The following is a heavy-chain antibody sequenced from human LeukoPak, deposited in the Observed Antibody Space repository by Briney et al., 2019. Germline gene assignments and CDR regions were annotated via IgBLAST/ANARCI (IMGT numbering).Heavy chain of an antibody. CDR2: ISWNSGSI. CDR1: GFTFDDYA. J-gene: IGHJ4*02. CDR3: AKGWDTAMVNYFDY. V-gene: IGHV3-9*01. Sequence: GRSLRLSCAASGFTFDDYAMHWVRQAPGKGLEWVSGISWNSGSIGYADSVKGRFTISRDNAKNSLYLQMNSLRAEDTALYYCAKGWDTAMVNYFDYWGQGTLVTVSS. D-gene: IGHD5-18*01.